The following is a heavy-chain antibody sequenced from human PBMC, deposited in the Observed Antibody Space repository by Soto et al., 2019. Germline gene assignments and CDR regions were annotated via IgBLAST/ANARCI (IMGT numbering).Heavy chain of an antibody. J-gene: IGHJ6*02. CDR1: GFTFSSYW. Sequence: EVQLVESGGGLVQPGGSLRLSCAASGFTFSSYWMHWVRQAPGKGLVWVSRINSDGSSTSYADSVKGRFTISRDNAKNTLYLQMNSLRAEDTAVYYCARLPLVVVPAAIVDYYYGMDVWGQGTTVTVSS. CDR2: INSDGSST. CDR3: ARLPLVVVPAAIVDYYYGMDV. D-gene: IGHD2-2*01. V-gene: IGHV3-74*01.